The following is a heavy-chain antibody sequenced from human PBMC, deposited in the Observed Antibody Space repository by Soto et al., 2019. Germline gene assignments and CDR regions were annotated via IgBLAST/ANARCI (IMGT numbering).Heavy chain of an antibody. Sequence: ASVKVSCKASGYTFTGYYMHWVRQAPGQGLEWMGWINPNSGGTNYAQKFQGWVTMTRDTSISTAYMELSRLRSDDTAVYYCARSAEWPSDAFDIWGQGTMVTVSS. CDR3: ARSAEWPSDAFDI. D-gene: IGHD3-3*01. V-gene: IGHV1-2*04. CDR1: GYTFTGYY. CDR2: INPNSGGT. J-gene: IGHJ3*02.